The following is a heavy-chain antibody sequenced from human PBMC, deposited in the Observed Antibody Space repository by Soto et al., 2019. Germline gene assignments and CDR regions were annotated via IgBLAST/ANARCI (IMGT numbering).Heavy chain of an antibody. CDR1: EFTSSSYS. J-gene: IGHJ4*02. Sequence: GGSLRLSCAASEFTSSSYSMTWVRQAPGKGLEWVSYISSSSSTIHYADSVKGRFTISRDNAKNSLYLQMTRLRAEDTALYYCARILYQGYFDYWGQGTLVTVSS. CDR3: ARILYQGYFDY. D-gene: IGHD2-2*02. CDR2: ISSSSSTI. V-gene: IGHV3-48*01.